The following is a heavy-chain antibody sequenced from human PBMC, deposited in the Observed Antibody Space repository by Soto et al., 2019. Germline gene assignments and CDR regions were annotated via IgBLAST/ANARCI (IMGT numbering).Heavy chain of an antibody. V-gene: IGHV1-8*01. CDR3: ARVAITIFGVVSPRSV. Sequence: GASVKVSCKASGYTFTSYDINWVRQATGQGLEWMGWMNPNSGNTGYAQKFQGRVTMTRNTSISTAYMELSSLRSEDTAVYYCARVAITIFGVVSPRSVWGQGTTVTVSS. D-gene: IGHD3-3*01. CDR2: MNPNSGNT. J-gene: IGHJ6*02. CDR1: GYTFTSYD.